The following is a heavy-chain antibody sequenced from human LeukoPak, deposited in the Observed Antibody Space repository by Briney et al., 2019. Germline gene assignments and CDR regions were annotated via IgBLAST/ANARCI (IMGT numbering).Heavy chain of an antibody. Sequence: PSETLSLTCAVYGGSFSGYYWSWIRKPPGKGLEWIGEINHSGSTNYNPSLKSRVTISVDTSKNQFSLKLSSVTAADTAVYYCARGRAPYAWGQGTLVTVSS. J-gene: IGHJ5*02. D-gene: IGHD2-2*01. CDR2: INHSGST. CDR3: ARGRAPYA. CDR1: GGSFSGYY. V-gene: IGHV4-34*01.